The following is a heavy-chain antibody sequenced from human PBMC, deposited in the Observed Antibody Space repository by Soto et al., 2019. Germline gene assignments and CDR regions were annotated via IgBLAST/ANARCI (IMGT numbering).Heavy chain of an antibody. V-gene: IGHV4-34*01. CDR3: AREGRRITIFGVLKGYFDI. CDR2: SNHSGSK. J-gene: IGHJ2*01. D-gene: IGHD3-3*01. Sequence: SETGSLTCTGYGGSFSGYYWSWIRQPPGKGLEWVGESNHSGSKNYNPSLKSRVTISVQTSKNQFSLKLSSVTAADTAVYYCAREGRRITIFGVLKGYFDIWGRGTLVTV. CDR1: GGSFSGYY.